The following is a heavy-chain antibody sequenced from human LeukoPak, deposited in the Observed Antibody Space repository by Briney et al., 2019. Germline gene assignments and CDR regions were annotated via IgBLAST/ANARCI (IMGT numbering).Heavy chain of an antibody. V-gene: IGHV4-34*01. CDR2: IYHSGST. CDR1: GFTFSDYY. J-gene: IGHJ4*02. Sequence: LRLSCAASGFTFSDYYMSWIRQSPGKGLEWIGEIYHSGSTNYNPSLKSRVTISVDKSKNQFSLKLSSVTAADTAVYYCASGYSGNIDYWAREPWSPSPQ. CDR3: ASGYSGNIDY. D-gene: IGHD5-12*01.